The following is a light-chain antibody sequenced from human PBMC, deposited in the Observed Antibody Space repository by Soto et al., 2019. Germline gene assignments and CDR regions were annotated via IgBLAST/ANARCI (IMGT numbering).Light chain of an antibody. CDR2: GAS. CDR1: QDISTL. Sequence: DIQMTQSPSSVSASIGDTVTITCRASQDISTLLALYQQKPGKAPKLLIYGASTLESGVPSRFSGRGSGTDFTLTISSLQPEDFATYFCQQADSFPLTFGGGTKVEIK. J-gene: IGKJ4*01. CDR3: QQADSFPLT. V-gene: IGKV1D-12*01.